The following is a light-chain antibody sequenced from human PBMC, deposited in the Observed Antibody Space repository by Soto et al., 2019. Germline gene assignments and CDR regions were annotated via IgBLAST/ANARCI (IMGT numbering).Light chain of an antibody. Sequence: QSVLTQPASVSGSPGQSITISCTGTSSDVGCYNYVSWYQQHPGKAPKLMIYDVSNRPSGVSNLFSGSKSGNTASLTISGLQAEDEADYYCSSYTSSSTLDYVFGTGTKVTVL. J-gene: IGLJ1*01. CDR3: SSYTSSSTLDYV. V-gene: IGLV2-14*01. CDR2: DVS. CDR1: SSDVGCYNY.